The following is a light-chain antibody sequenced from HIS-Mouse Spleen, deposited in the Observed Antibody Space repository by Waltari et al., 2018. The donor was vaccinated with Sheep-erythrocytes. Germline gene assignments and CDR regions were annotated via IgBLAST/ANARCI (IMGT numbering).Light chain of an antibody. Sequence: QSALTQRRSVSGSPGQSVTISCTGTSSDVGGYNYVSWYQQHPGKAPKLMIYDVSKRPSGVPDRFSGSKSGNTASLTISGLQAEDEADYYCCSYAGSYNHVFATGTKVTVL. CDR3: CSYAGSYNHV. CDR1: SSDVGGYNY. V-gene: IGLV2-11*01. J-gene: IGLJ1*01. CDR2: DVS.